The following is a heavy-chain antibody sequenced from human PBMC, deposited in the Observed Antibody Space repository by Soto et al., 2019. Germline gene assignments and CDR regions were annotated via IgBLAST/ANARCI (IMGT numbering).Heavy chain of an antibody. CDR1: GFSLSTSGVG. V-gene: IGHV2-5*01. D-gene: IGHD2-15*01. Sequence: QITLKESGPTLVKPTQTLTLTCTFSGFSLSTSGVGVGWIRQPPGKALEWLALIYWNDDKRYSPSLKSRLTITKDTYKHQVVLTMTNMDPVDTATYYCAHTIVAVVAATRTNWFDPWGQGTLVTVSS. CDR3: AHTIVAVVAATRTNWFDP. CDR2: IYWNDDK. J-gene: IGHJ5*02.